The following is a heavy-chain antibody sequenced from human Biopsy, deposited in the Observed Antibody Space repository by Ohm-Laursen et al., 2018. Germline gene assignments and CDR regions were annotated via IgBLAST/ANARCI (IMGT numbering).Heavy chain of an antibody. Sequence: SLRLSCSASGLTFSNHAMSWVRQAPGKGLECVSVINGSGGSTYYADPVKGRFTISRDNSKNTLYLQMNSLRAEDTAMYYCARDLYDFCGGCPFDPWGQGTLVTVS. CDR1: GLTFSNHA. D-gene: IGHD3-3*01. J-gene: IGHJ5*02. CDR3: ARDLYDFCGGCPFDP. CDR2: INGSGGST. V-gene: IGHV3-23*01.